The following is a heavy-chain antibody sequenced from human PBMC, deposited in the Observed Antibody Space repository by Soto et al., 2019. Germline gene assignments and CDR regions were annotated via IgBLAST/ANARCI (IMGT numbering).Heavy chain of an antibody. D-gene: IGHD3-22*01. V-gene: IGHV4-34*01. CDR2: INHGGST. Sequence: SETLSLTCAVYGGSFSGYYWSWMRQPPGKGLEWIGEINHGGSTNYNPSLKSRVTISVDTSKNQFSLKLSSVTAADTAVYYCARIPRPYYYDSSGYYFPPGYFDYWGQGTLVTVSS. J-gene: IGHJ4*02. CDR3: ARIPRPYYYDSSGYYFPPGYFDY. CDR1: GGSFSGYY.